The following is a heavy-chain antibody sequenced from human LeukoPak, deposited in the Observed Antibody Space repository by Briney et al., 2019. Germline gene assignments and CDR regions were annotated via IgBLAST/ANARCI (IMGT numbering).Heavy chain of an antibody. Sequence: PAGGSLRLSCAASGFTFSSYAMSWVRQAPGKGLEWVSAISGSGGSTYYADSVKGRFTISRDNSKNTLYLQMNSLRAEDTAVYYCAKGGLTFVDAFDIWGQGTMVTVSS. D-gene: IGHD2-15*01. CDR1: GFTFSSYA. J-gene: IGHJ3*02. CDR2: ISGSGGST. CDR3: AKGGLTFVDAFDI. V-gene: IGHV3-23*01.